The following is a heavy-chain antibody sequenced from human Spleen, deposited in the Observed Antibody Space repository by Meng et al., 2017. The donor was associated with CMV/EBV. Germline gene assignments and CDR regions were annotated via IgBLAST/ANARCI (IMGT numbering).Heavy chain of an antibody. J-gene: IGHJ5*02. Sequence: GESLKISCADSGFTFSVYSMNWVRQAPGKGLEWVSSISSSSSFIYYADSVKGRFTISRDNAKNSLYLQMKNLRAEDTALYYCVRGPRWLDPWGQGTLVTVSS. CDR2: ISSSSSFI. CDR3: VRGPRWLDP. V-gene: IGHV3-21*01. CDR1: GFTFSVYS. D-gene: IGHD3-10*01.